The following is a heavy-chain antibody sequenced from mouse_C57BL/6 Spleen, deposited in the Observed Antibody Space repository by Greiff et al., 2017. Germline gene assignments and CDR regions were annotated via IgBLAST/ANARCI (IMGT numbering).Heavy chain of an antibody. V-gene: IGHV1-5*01. Sequence: SGTVLARPGASVKMSCKTSGYTFTSYWMHWVKQRPGQGLEWIGAIYPGNSDTSYNQKFKGKAKLTAVTSDSTAYMELSSLTNEDSAVYYCTLITTVVEDWYFDVWGTGTTVTVSS. D-gene: IGHD1-1*01. J-gene: IGHJ1*03. CDR3: TLITTVVEDWYFDV. CDR2: IYPGNSDT. CDR1: GYTFTSYW.